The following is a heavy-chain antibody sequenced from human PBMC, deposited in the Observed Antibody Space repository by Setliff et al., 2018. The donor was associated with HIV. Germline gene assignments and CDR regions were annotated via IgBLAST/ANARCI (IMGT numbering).Heavy chain of an antibody. Sequence: PSETLSLTCAVSGYSINSGYYWSWVRQPPGKGLEWIGEIYHSGSTNYNPSLKSRVTISVDKSKNQFSLKLSSVTAADMGVYYCARGRKKTLAVSGTRYFDFWGQGTLVTVSS. D-gene: IGHD6-19*01. V-gene: IGHV4-4*02. J-gene: IGHJ4*02. CDR3: ARGRKKTLAVSGTRYFDF. CDR2: IYHSGST. CDR1: GYSINSGYY.